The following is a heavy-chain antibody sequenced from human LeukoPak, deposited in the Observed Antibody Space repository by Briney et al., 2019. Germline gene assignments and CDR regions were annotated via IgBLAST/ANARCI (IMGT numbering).Heavy chain of an antibody. Sequence: SVKVSCKASGYTFTGYYMHWVRQAPGQGLEWMGGIIPIFGTANYAQKFQGRVTITADKSTSTAYMELSSLRSEDTAVYYCARDNTGYNYNWFDPWGQGTLVTVSS. CDR3: ARDNTGYNYNWFDP. CDR1: GYTFTGYY. D-gene: IGHD5-24*01. V-gene: IGHV1-69*06. CDR2: IIPIFGTA. J-gene: IGHJ5*02.